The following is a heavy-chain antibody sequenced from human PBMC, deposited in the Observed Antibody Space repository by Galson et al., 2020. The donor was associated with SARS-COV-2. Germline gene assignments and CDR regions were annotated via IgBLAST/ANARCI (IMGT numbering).Heavy chain of an antibody. D-gene: IGHD4-17*01. CDR3: ARAPAFQDLLLFKAYGLSDLSGNWFGP. CDR2: ITHSGST. Sequence: PSETLSPTCAVSGGSFTDYYWSWIRQPPGKGLEWIGGITHSGSTNYNPSLKSRATISVDTSKNQFSLRLNSVTAADTSVYYCARAPAFQDLLLFKAYGLSDLSGNWFGPLGQGTLVTVSS. CDR1: GGSFTDYY. J-gene: IGHJ5*02. V-gene: IGHV4-34*01.